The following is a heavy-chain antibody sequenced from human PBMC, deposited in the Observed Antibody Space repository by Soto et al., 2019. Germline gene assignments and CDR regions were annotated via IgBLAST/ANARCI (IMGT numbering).Heavy chain of an antibody. Sequence: GGSLRLSCAASGFTFRNYGMTWVRQVPGKGLEWVCGSNWKGDRTGCADSVKGRFTISRDNAKNSLYLQMNSLRAEDTALYHCAREVGSGGSPPWFDPWGQGTLVTVSS. CDR3: AREVGSGGSPPWFDP. J-gene: IGHJ5*02. CDR1: GFTFRNYG. V-gene: IGHV3-20*01. CDR2: SNWKGDRT. D-gene: IGHD3-10*01.